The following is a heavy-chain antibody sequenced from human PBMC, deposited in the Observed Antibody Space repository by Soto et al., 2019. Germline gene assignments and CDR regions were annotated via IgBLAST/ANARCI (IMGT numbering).Heavy chain of an antibody. CDR3: ARDHGMFFSYYYYGMDV. CDR2: ISYDANNK. D-gene: IGHD3-10*02. J-gene: IGHJ6*02. CDR1: GFTFRRFS. V-gene: IGHV3-30-3*01. Sequence: PGGSLRLSCAASGFTFRRFSMHWVRQAPGKGLTWVAVISYDANNKHFAESVKGRFSISRDDSKNTVYLEMNNLRGDDSAVYYCARDHGMFFSYYYYGMDVWGQGTTVTVSS.